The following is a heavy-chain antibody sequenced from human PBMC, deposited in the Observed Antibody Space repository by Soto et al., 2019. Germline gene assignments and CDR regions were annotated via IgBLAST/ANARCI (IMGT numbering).Heavy chain of an antibody. V-gene: IGHV4-34*01. CDR3: ARESGYDFWSGYYMADYYYGMDV. Sequence: ETLSLTCADYGGCLSGYYWSWIRQPPGKGLELIGEINHSGSTNYNPSLKSRVTISVDTSKNQFSLKLSSVPAADTAVYYCARESGYDFWSGYYMADYYYGMDVWGQGTTVTVS. D-gene: IGHD3-3*01. J-gene: IGHJ6*02. CDR2: INHSGST. CDR1: GGCLSGYY.